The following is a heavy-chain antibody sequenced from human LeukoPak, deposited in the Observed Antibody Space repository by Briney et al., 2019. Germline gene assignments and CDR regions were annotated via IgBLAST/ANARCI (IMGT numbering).Heavy chain of an antibody. Sequence: GGSLRLSCAASGFTFSGYGMHWVRQGPGKGLEWVAFIPYDGSNKQYADSVKGRFTISRDNSKNTLYLQMSSLRPEDTAVCFCSIIAANSFDYWGQGTLVTVSS. J-gene: IGHJ4*02. CDR3: SIIAANSFDY. CDR1: GFTFSGYG. V-gene: IGHV3-30*02. CDR2: IPYDGSNK. D-gene: IGHD2-15*01.